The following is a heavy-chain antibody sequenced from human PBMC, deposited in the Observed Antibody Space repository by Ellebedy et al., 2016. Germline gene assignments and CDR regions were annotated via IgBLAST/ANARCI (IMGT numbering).Heavy chain of an antibody. J-gene: IGHJ5*02. D-gene: IGHD6-13*01. CDR2: ISPSSITI. Sequence: GGSLRLSXAASGFTFSDYYISWIRQTPGKGLEWVTYISPSSITISYTDSVKGRFTISRDNAKNSLYLQLNSLRVEDTAVYYCARVEGIAAAGNVWFDPWGQGTLVTVSS. CDR3: ARVEGIAAAGNVWFDP. V-gene: IGHV3-11*01. CDR1: GFTFSDYY.